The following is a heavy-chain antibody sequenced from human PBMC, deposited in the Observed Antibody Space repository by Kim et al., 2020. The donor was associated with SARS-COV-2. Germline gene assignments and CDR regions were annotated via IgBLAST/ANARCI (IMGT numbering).Heavy chain of an antibody. V-gene: IGHV3-23*03. CDR2: IYSAGTST. D-gene: IGHD6-13*01. J-gene: IGHJ4*02. CDR3: TSTAGLAY. Sequence: GGSLRLSCAASGFTFSNYAMNWVRQARGRGLEWVSFIYSAGTSTNYADSVKGRFTISRDNSENTLYLQMNSLRAEDTAVYYCTSTAGLAYWGQGTLVTVSS. CDR1: GFTFSNYA.